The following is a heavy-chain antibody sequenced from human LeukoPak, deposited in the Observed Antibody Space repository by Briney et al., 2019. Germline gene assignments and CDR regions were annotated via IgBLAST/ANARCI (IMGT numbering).Heavy chain of an antibody. CDR3: ARGVVVAATGYAFDI. Sequence: PSETLSLTCTVSGYSISSGYYWGWIRQPPGKGLEWIGSIYHSGSTHYNPSLKSRVTISVDTSKNQFSLKLSSVTAADTAVYYCARGVVVAATGYAFDIWGQGTMVTVSS. CDR1: GYSISSGYY. J-gene: IGHJ3*02. V-gene: IGHV4-38-2*02. CDR2: IYHSGST. D-gene: IGHD2-15*01.